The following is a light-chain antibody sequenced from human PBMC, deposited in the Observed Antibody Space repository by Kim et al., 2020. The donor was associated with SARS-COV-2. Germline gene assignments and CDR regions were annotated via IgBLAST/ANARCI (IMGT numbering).Light chain of an antibody. CDR1: SSNIGSNT. V-gene: IGLV1-44*01. CDR2: SNN. Sequence: QSVLTQPPSASGTPGQRVTISCSGSSSNIGSNTVNWYQQLPGTAPKLLIYSNNQRPSGFPDRFSVSKSGTSASLAISGLQSEDEADYYCAAWDDSLNGPNYVFGTGTKVTVL. J-gene: IGLJ1*01. CDR3: AAWDDSLNGPNYV.